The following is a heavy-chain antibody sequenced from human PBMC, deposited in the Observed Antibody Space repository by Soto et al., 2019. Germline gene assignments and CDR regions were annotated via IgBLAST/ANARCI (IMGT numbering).Heavy chain of an antibody. Sequence: EVQLVESGGGLVQPGRSLRLSCAASGFTFDDYAMHWVRQAPGKGLEWVSRIYFDGITTNYADSVKGRLTVSRDNAKNTVYLHVNTLRDEDTAVYYCARGGAMGVDYWGQGTLVTVSS. D-gene: IGHD1-26*01. V-gene: IGHV3-9*01. CDR3: ARGGAMGVDY. J-gene: IGHJ4*02. CDR1: GFTFDDYA. CDR2: IYFDGITT.